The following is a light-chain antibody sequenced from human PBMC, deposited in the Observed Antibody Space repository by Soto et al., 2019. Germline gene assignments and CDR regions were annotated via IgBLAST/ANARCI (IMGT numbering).Light chain of an antibody. J-gene: IGKJ2*01. CDR1: QSISNW. CDR3: QQYNSS. CDR2: KAS. V-gene: IGKV1-5*03. Sequence: DIQMTQSPSTLPASVGDRVTITCRASQSISNWLAWYQQKPGKAPKLLIYKASSLESGVPSRFSGSGSGTEITLTISSLQPDDFATYYCQQYNSSFGQGTKVDIK.